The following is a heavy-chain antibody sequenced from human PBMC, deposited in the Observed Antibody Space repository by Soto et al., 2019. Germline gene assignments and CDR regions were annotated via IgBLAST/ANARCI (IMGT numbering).Heavy chain of an antibody. CDR1: GYTFTRHY. Sequence: QVQLVQSGAEVKKPGASVKVSCKASGYTFTRHYMHWVRQAPGQGLEWMGIINPSSGSISHAQKFQGRVTMTRDKYTSTVYMELSSLRSEDTAVYYCTRGLERYYFDYWGQGTLVTVSS. CDR3: TRGLERYYFDY. D-gene: IGHD3-3*01. V-gene: IGHV1-46*01. J-gene: IGHJ4*02. CDR2: INPSSGSI.